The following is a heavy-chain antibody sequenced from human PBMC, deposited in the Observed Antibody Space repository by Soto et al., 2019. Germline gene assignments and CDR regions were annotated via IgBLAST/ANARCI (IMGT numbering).Heavy chain of an antibody. CDR2: VSYDGSKR. J-gene: IGHJ3*02. CDR1: GFTFSSYA. Sequence: QVQLVESGGGVVQPGRPLRLSCAASGFTFSSYALHWVRQAPGKGLEWVAVVSYDGSKRYYADSVKGRFTISRDNAKDTLFLQMDSLRGEDTAVYYCARDFDYGGAFDIWGQGTMVTVSS. V-gene: IGHV3-30-3*01. D-gene: IGHD4-17*01. CDR3: ARDFDYGGAFDI.